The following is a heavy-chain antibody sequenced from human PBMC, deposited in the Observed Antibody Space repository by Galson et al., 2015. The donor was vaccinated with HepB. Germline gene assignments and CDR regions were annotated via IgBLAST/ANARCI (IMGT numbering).Heavy chain of an antibody. Sequence: SLRLSCAASGFTFSSYGMHWVRQAPGKGLEWVAVISYDGSNKYYADSVKGRFTISRDNSKNTLYLQMNSLRAEDTAVYYCPKAGSSWGLYAFDIWGQGTMVTVSS. CDR2: ISYDGSNK. CDR1: GFTFSSYG. D-gene: IGHD6-13*01. J-gene: IGHJ3*02. CDR3: PKAGSSWGLYAFDI. V-gene: IGHV3-30*18.